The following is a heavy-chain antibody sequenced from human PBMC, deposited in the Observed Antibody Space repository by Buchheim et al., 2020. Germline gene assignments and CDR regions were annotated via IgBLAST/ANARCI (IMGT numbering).Heavy chain of an antibody. CDR3: ASAPRNSYYYYGMDV. CDR1: GASFSGYY. V-gene: IGHV4-34*01. J-gene: IGHJ6*02. CDR2: VDHGGST. D-gene: IGHD2/OR15-2a*01. Sequence: QVQLQQWGAGLLKPSETLSLTCAVYGASFSGYYWSWIRQPPGKGLEWIGEVDHGGSTYYNLSLKSRVTISLDTSKNQFSLRLSSVTAADTAVYYCASAPRNSYYYYGMDVWGQGTT.